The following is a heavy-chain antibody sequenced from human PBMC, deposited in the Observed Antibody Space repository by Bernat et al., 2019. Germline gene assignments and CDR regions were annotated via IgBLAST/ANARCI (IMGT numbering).Heavy chain of an antibody. J-gene: IGHJ3*01. CDR1: GASISSSY. CDR3: ARDYFDSRGYSNAFDL. V-gene: IGHV4-59*01. Sequence: QVQLQESGPGLVRPSETLSLTCTVPGASISSSYWSWIRQRPGRGLEGLGYIHYSGNSDYNPSLKSRITISMGTFKNQLSLSLSSVTAADTAVYYCARDYFDSRGYSNAFDLWGQGTMVTVSS. D-gene: IGHD3-22*01. CDR2: IHYSGNS.